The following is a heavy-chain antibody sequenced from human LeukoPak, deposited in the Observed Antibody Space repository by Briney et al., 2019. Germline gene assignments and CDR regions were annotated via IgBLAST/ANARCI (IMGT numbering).Heavy chain of an antibody. CDR1: GYTFTGYY. CDR3: ARATTVTTYGYYYMDV. V-gene: IGHV1-2*02. CDR2: INPNSGGT. J-gene: IGHJ6*03. D-gene: IGHD4-17*01. Sequence: GASVKVSCKASGYTFTGYYMHWVRQAPGQGLEWMGWINPNSGGTNYAQKFQGGVTMTRDTSISTAYMELSRLRSDDTAVYYCARATTVTTYGYYYMDVWGKGTTVTVSS.